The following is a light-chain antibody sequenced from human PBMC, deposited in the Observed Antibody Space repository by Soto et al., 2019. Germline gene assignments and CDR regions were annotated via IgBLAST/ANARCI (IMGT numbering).Light chain of an antibody. Sequence: EIVVTQSTATLSLSPGERSTLSCRASQSVSSYLAWYQQKPGQAPRLLIYGASTRATGFPARFSGSGSGTEFTLTISSLQSEDFAVYYCQQYNTWPPWPFGQGTKV. J-gene: IGKJ1*01. CDR2: GAS. CDR3: QQYNTWPPWP. CDR1: QSVSSY. V-gene: IGKV3-15*01.